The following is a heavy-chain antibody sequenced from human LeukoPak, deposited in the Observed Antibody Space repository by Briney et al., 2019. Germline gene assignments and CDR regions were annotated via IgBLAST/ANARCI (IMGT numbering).Heavy chain of an antibody. J-gene: IGHJ5*02. V-gene: IGHV4-34*01. CDR1: GGSFSGYH. CDR2: INHSGST. D-gene: IGHD2-15*01. CDR3: ARGLIRRTYCSGGSCRLNWCDP. Sequence: PAETLSLTCAGSGGSFSGYHWSWIRQPPGKGLEWIAEINHSGSTNYNPSLKSRVTISVDTSKNQFSLKLSSVTAADTAVYYCARGLIRRTYCSGGSCRLNWCDPWGQGGLVTVSS.